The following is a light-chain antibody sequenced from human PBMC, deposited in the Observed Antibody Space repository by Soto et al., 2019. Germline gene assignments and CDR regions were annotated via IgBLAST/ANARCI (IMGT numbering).Light chain of an antibody. CDR3: SSYTSSSTLYV. J-gene: IGLJ1*01. Sequence: QSALTQPASVSGSPGQSITISCTGTSSDVGGYNYVSWYQQHPGKAPKLMIYEVSNRPSGVSNRFSGSKSGNTASLTISGLQAEDEAGYYCSSYTSSSTLYVFGTGTRSPS. CDR2: EVS. CDR1: SSDVGGYNY. V-gene: IGLV2-14*01.